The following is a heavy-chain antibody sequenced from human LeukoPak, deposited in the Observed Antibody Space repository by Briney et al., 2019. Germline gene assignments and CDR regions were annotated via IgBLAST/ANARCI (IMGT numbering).Heavy chain of an antibody. J-gene: IGHJ4*02. V-gene: IGHV3-74*01. CDR3: ASRDYTSSKY. D-gene: IGHD2-2*02. Sequence: GGSLRLSCAASGFAFSRYWMHWVRQAPGKGLVWVSDINSDGSITRYADSVKGRFTISRDNAKNTLYLQMNSLRAEDTAVYYCASRDYTSSKYWGQGTLVTVSP. CDR2: INSDGSIT. CDR1: GFAFSRYW.